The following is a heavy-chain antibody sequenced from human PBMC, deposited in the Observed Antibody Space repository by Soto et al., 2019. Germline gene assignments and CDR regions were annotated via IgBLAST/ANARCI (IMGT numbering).Heavy chain of an antibody. J-gene: IGHJ6*02. CDR3: ARYQLLPPYYYGMDV. D-gene: IGHD2-2*01. CDR2: ISSSSSYI. V-gene: IGHV3-21*01. Sequence: GGSLRLSCAASGFTFSSYSMNWVRQAPGKGLEWVSSISSSSSYIYYADSVKGRFTISRDNAKNSLYLQMNSLRAEDTAVYYCARYQLLPPYYYGMDVWGQGTTVTVSS. CDR1: GFTFSSYS.